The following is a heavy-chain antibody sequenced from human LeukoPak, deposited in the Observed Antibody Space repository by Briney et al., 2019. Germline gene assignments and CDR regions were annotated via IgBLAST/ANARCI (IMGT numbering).Heavy chain of an antibody. CDR1: GGSISSYY. Sequence: SETLSLTCTVPGGSISSYYWSWIRQPPGKGLECIGYIYYSGSTNYNPSLKSRVTISVDTSKNQFSLKLSSVTAADTAVYYCARRTYFYDSSGYYFDYWGQGTLVTVSS. V-gene: IGHV4-59*01. D-gene: IGHD3-22*01. J-gene: IGHJ4*02. CDR2: IYYSGST. CDR3: ARRTYFYDSSGYYFDY.